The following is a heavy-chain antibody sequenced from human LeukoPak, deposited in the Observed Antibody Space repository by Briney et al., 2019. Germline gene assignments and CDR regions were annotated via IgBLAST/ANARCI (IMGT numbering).Heavy chain of an antibody. Sequence: PGRSLRLSCAASGFIFNTYGMHWVRQAPGKGLEWVAHISYDGSDRFYGDSVKGRFTVSRDNSKNTLDLEMNGLRPEDTAIYYCAKDGALYFGTDAFDIWGQGTMVTVSS. V-gene: IGHV3-30*18. J-gene: IGHJ3*02. CDR1: GFIFNTYG. CDR3: AKDGALYFGTDAFDI. D-gene: IGHD2-2*02. CDR2: ISYDGSDR.